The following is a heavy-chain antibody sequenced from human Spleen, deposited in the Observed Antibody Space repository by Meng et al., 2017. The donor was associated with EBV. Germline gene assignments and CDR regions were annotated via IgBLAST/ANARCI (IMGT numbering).Heavy chain of an antibody. CDR3: SRDLVGSDDD. D-gene: IGHD6-25*01. CDR2: TNEDGGIT. J-gene: IGHJ4*02. Sequence: VQRVHSGGALVQPGGSLRLSCAASGVSFSRYWMHWVRQVPGKGLVWVSRTNEDGGITNYADSVKGRFTISRDNTKNTLYLQMNSLRAEDTAAYFCSRDLVGSDDDWGQGTLVTVSS. V-gene: IGHV3-74*01. CDR1: GVSFSRYW.